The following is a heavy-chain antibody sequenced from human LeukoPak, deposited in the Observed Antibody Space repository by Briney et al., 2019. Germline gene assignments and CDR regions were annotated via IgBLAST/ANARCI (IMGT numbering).Heavy chain of an antibody. D-gene: IGHD3-10*01. J-gene: IGHJ4*02. V-gene: IGHV4-34*01. Sequence: SETLSLTCAVYGGSFSGYYWSWIRQPPGKGLEWIGEINHSGSTNYNPSLKSRVTISVDTSKNQFSLKLSSVTAADTAAYYCAAEYYYGSGSYEQFDYWGQGTLVTVSS. CDR2: INHSGST. CDR3: AAEYYYGSGSYEQFDY. CDR1: GGSFSGYY.